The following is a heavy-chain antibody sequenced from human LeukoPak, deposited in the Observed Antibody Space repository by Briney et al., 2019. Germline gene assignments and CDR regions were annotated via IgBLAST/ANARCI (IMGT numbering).Heavy chain of an antibody. D-gene: IGHD3-16*01. CDR2: IYYSGST. CDR1: GGSISSSSYY. CDR3: ARGKRGSYSDY. V-gene: IGHV4-39*07. Sequence: SETLSLTCTVSGGSISSSSYYWGWIRQPPGKGLEWIGSIYYSGSTYYNPSLKSRVTISVDTSKNQFSLKLSSVTAADTAVYYCARGKRGSYSDYWGRGTLVTVSS. J-gene: IGHJ4*02.